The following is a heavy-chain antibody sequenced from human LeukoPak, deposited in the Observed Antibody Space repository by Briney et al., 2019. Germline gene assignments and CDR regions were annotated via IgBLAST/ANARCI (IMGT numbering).Heavy chain of an antibody. V-gene: IGHV3-7*01. CDR3: AREYGYYFDS. J-gene: IGHJ4*02. CDR1: GFTFSSYS. D-gene: IGHD3-22*01. CDR2: IKEDGSGK. Sequence: PGGSLRLSCAASGFTFSSYSMTWVRQAPGKGLEWVANIKEDGSGKYYVDSVTGRFTISRDNAKNLLYLQMNSLRAEDTAVYFCAREYGYYFDSWGQGTLVTVSS.